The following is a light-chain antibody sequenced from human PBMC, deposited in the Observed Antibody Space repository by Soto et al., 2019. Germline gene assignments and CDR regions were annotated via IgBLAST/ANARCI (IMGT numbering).Light chain of an antibody. CDR3: HQVYTYPRT. Sequence: DIQMTQSPSSLSASVGDRVTITCQATQDISNHLNWYQQQPGKAPKXLIFGASTLQNGVPARFSGGGFGTEFTLTITSLQPEDFATYYCHQVYTYPRTFGQGTKVDIK. V-gene: IGKV1-9*01. CDR1: QDISNH. J-gene: IGKJ1*01. CDR2: GAS.